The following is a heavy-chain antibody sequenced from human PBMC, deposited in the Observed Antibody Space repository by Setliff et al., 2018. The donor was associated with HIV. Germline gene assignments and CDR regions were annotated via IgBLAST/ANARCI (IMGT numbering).Heavy chain of an antibody. D-gene: IGHD3-10*01. CDR3: ARGRLLWSGSYYYYYMDV. CDR1: GFTFSDHY. V-gene: IGHV3-72*01. Sequence: PGGSLRLSCVASGFTFSDHYMDWVRQAPGKGLEWVGRIRNKANDYTTENAASVKGRFIISRDDSKNSLYLQMNSLKTEDTAVYYCARGRLLWSGSYYYYYMDVWGKGTTVTVSS. CDR2: IRNKANDYTT. J-gene: IGHJ6*03.